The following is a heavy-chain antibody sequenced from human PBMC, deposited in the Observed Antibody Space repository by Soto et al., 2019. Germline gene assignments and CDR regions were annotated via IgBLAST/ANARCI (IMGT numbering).Heavy chain of an antibody. D-gene: IGHD2-15*01. CDR2: IMPIFGRA. CDR1: GGTFSNYA. V-gene: IGHV1-69*12. Sequence: QVQLVQSGAEVKKPGSSVKVSCKASGGTFSNYAFSWVRQAPGQGLEWLGGIMPIFGRADYAQKFRGRVTISADESSTTGHLELSRLRSDDTAVYYCAGWVKEARIRGHSYSGIDVCGQGPTVTVPS. J-gene: IGHJ6*02. CDR3: AGWVKEARIRGHSYSGIDV.